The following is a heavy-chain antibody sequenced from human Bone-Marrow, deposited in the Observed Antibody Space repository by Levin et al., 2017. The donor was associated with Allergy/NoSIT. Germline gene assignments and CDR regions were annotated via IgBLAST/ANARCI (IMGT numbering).Heavy chain of an antibody. CDR3: ARDGGHGGACDH. V-gene: IGHV3-48*02. CDR1: GFSFRSYN. Sequence: TGGSLRLSCAASGFSFRSYNMDWVRQAPGKGLEWVAYINTASNLLLYADSVKGRFTISRDNDKNSLVLQMNYLTNEDTAVYYCARDGGHGGACDHWGQGTRVTVSS. CDR2: INTASNLL. J-gene: IGHJ4*02. D-gene: IGHD3-16*01.